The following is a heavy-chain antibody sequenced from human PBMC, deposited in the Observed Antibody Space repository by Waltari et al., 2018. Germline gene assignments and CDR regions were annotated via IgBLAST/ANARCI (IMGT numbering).Heavy chain of an antibody. J-gene: IGHJ4*02. D-gene: IGHD2-2*01. CDR1: GGSFSGYY. Sequence: QVQLQQWGAGLLKPSETLSLTCAVYGGSFSGYYWSWIRQPPGKGLEWIGEIKHSGSTNYNPSLKSRVTISVEPSKNQFSLKLSSVTAADTAVYYCARGGSYQLLLYLFDYWGQGTLVTVSS. CDR3: ARGGSYQLLLYLFDY. V-gene: IGHV4-34*01. CDR2: IKHSGST.